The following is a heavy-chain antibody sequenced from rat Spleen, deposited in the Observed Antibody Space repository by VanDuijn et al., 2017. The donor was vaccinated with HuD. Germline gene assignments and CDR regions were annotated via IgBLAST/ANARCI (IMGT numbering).Heavy chain of an antibody. V-gene: IGHV5-27*01. J-gene: IGHJ2*01. Sequence: EVQLVESDGGLVQPGNSLKLSCAASGFTFSDYAMAWVRQSPKKGLEWVASISTSGAGTFYRDSVKGRFTVSRDNAKSTLYLQMNSLRSEDTATYYCTRVDYPGVAHYFDYWGQGVMVTVSS. CDR3: TRVDYPGVAHYFDY. D-gene: IGHD1-4*01. CDR2: ISTSGAGT. CDR1: GFTFSDYA.